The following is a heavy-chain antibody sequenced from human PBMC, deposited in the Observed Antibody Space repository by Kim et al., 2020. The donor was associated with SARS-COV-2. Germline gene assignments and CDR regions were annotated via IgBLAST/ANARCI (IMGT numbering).Heavy chain of an antibody. V-gene: IGHV3-30*04. CDR3: ASSGYTYGVNIMHD. CDR1: GFTFSSYA. D-gene: IGHD5-18*01. Sequence: WGSLRLSCAASGFTFSSYAMHWVRQAPGKGLEWVAVISYDGSNEYYADSVKGRFTISRDNSKNTLYLQMNSLRAEDTALYYCASSGYTYGVNIMHDWGQG. CDR2: ISYDGSNE. J-gene: IGHJ1*01.